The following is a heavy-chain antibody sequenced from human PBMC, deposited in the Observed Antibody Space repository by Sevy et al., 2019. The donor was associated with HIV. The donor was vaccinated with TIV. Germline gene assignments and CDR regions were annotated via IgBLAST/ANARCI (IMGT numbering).Heavy chain of an antibody. CDR1: GVSITSGNSY. D-gene: IGHD3-10*01. J-gene: IGHJ4*02. CDR3: ARGLNYYVSGSFDY. V-gene: IGHV4-61*01. CDR2: IFYNGNT. Sequence: SETLSLTCSVSGVSITSGNSYWSWIRQPPGKGLEWSGYIFYNGNTNYNPTLESRVTMSVDTSNSQFSLSLRSVTAADTAVYYCARGLNYYVSGSFDYWGQGTLVTVSS.